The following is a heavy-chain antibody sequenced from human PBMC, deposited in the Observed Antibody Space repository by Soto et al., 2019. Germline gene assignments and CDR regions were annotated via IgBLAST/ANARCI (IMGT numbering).Heavy chain of an antibody. V-gene: IGHV1-69*12. J-gene: IGHJ6*02. CDR3: ARGRCGGNPNYYYYGMDV. D-gene: IGHD2-15*01. CDR2: IIPIFGTA. Sequence: QVQLVQSGAEVKKPGSSVKVSCKASGGTFSSYAISWVRQAPGQGLEWMGGIIPIFGTANYAQKFQGRVTITADESTSTAYMELSSLRSEDTAVYYCARGRCGGNPNYYYYGMDVWGQGTTVTVSS. CDR1: GGTFSSYA.